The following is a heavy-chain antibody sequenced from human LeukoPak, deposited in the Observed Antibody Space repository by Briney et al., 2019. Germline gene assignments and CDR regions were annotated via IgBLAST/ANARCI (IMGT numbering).Heavy chain of an antibody. Sequence: ASVKLSCKASGFTFSSYAMSWVRQAPGQGLEWMAAIIPIFGTANYAHKVQGRFTITGDESTSTVYLELSSLRSEDTAVYYCASPSIGTLQKYSSRWYYFDYWGQGTLVTVSS. CDR3: ASPSIGTLQKYSSRWYYFDY. V-gene: IGHV1-69*13. J-gene: IGHJ4*02. D-gene: IGHD6-13*01. CDR2: IIPIFGTA. CDR1: GFTFSSYA.